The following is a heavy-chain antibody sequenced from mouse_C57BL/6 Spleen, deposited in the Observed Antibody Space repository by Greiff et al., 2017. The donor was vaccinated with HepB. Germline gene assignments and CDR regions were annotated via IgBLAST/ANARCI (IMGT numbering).Heavy chain of an antibody. V-gene: IGHV1-69*01. Sequence: QVQLQQPGAELVMPGASVKLSCKASGYTFTSYWMHWVKQRPGQGLEWIGEIDPSDSYTNYNQKFKGKSTLTVDKSSSTAYMQHSSLTSEDSAVYYCARAAQATDWFAYWGRGTRVTVSA. D-gene: IGHD3-2*02. CDR2: IDPSDSYT. J-gene: IGHJ3*01. CDR3: ARAAQATDWFAY. CDR1: GYTFTSYW.